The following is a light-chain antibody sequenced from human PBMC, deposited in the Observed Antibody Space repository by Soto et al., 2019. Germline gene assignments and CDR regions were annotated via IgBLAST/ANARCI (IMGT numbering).Light chain of an antibody. J-gene: IGKJ3*01. CDR1: QSVLYSSNNKNY. Sequence: DIVMTQSPDSLAVSLGERATINCKSSQSVLYSSNNKNYLAWYQQKPGQPPKLLIYWASTRESGVPDRFSGSGSGTDSTLTISSLQAEDVAIACCQQYYSTPSSFGPGTKVDIK. CDR2: WAS. V-gene: IGKV4-1*01. CDR3: QQYYSTPSS.